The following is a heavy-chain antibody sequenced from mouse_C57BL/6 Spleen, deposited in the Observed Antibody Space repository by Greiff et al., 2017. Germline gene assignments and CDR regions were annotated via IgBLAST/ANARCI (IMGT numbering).Heavy chain of an antibody. D-gene: IGHD1-1*01. V-gene: IGHV1-39*01. CDR2: INPNYGTT. Sequence: EVQLQQSGPELVKPGASVKISCKASGYSFTDYNMNWVKQSNGKSLEWIGVINPNYGTTSYNQKFKGKATLSVDQSSSTAYMQLYNLTSGDSAVFYCSRSVFTTVVARYFDFWGPGTSVTVSS. CDR3: SRSVFTTVVARYFDF. J-gene: IGHJ1*01. CDR1: GYSFTDYN.